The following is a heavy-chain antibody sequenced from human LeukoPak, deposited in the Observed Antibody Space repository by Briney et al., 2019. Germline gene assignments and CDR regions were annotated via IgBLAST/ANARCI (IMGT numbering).Heavy chain of an antibody. CDR1: GGSISSGSYY. V-gene: IGHV4-61*02. CDR3: ARDHDY. Sequence: PSETLSLTCTVSGGSISSGSYYWSWIRQPAGKGLEWIGRIYTSGITNYNPSLKSRVTISVDTSKNQFSLKLISVTAADTTVYYCARDHDYWAQGTLVTVSS. CDR2: IYTSGIT. J-gene: IGHJ4*02.